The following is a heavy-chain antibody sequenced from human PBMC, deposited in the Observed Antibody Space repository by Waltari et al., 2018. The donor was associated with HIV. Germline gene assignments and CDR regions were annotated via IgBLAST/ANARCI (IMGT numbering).Heavy chain of an antibody. CDR1: GYSISSGYY. V-gene: IGHV4-38-2*02. Sequence: QVQLQESGPGLVKPSETLSLTCTVSGYSISSGYYWGWIRQPPGKGLEWIGGIYHSGSTYSTPSLKGRVTISVNTSKNQFSLKLSSVTAADTAVYYCARVAYYYDSSGYFNWFDPWGQGTLVTVSS. J-gene: IGHJ5*02. CDR2: IYHSGST. CDR3: ARVAYYYDSSGYFNWFDP. D-gene: IGHD3-22*01.